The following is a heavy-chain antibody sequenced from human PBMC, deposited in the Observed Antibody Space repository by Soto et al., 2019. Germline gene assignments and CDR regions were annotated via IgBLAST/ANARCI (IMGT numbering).Heavy chain of an antibody. CDR1: GFTFSSYS. CDR3: XXXXXXXXNWFDP. CDR2: ISSSSSTI. V-gene: IGHV3-48*01. J-gene: IGHJ5*02. Sequence: EVQLVESGGGLVQPGGSLRLSCAASGFTFSSYSMNWVRQAPGKGLEWVSYISSSSSTIYYADSVKGRFTISRDNAKXXXXXXXXXXXXXXXXXXXXXXXXXXXXNWFDPWGQGTLVTVSS.